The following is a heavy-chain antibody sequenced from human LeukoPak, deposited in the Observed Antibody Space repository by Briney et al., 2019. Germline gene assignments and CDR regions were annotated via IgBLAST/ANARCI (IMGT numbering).Heavy chain of an antibody. J-gene: IGHJ4*02. Sequence: GGSLRLSCAASGFTFSSYAMSWVRQAPGKGLEWVSAISGSGGSTYYADSVKGRFTISRDNSKNTLYLQMNSLRAEDTAVYYCAGIPLNIVATITTDYWGQGTLVTVSS. CDR2: ISGSGGST. CDR1: GFTFSSYA. CDR3: AGIPLNIVATITTDY. V-gene: IGHV3-23*01. D-gene: IGHD5-12*01.